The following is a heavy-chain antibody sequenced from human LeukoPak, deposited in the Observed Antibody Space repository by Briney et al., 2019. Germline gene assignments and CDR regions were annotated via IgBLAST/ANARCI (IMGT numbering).Heavy chain of an antibody. J-gene: IGHJ4*02. CDR2: ISYDGSNK. D-gene: IGHD3-22*01. Sequence: GGSLRLSCAASGFTFSSYGMHWVRQAPGKGLEWVAVISYDGSNKYYADSVKGRFTISRDNSKNTLYLQMNSLRAEDTAVYYCAKDHPNYYDSSGYYGGYFDYWGQGTLVTVSS. CDR1: GFTFSSYG. CDR3: AKDHPNYYDSSGYYGGYFDY. V-gene: IGHV3-30*18.